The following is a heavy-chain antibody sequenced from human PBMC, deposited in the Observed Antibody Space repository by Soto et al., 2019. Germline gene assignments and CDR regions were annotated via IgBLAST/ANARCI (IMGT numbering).Heavy chain of an antibody. V-gene: IGHV3-66*01. D-gene: IGHD3-10*01. CDR1: GFTVSSNY. CDR2: IYSGGNT. CDR3: ARSAYYYGSGSYYNRAFDI. Sequence: PGGSLRLSCAVSGFTVSSNYTNWVRQAPGKGLEWVSFIYSGGNTYYADSVKGRFTISRDNSKNMLYLQMNSLRVEDTAVYYCARSAYYYGSGSYYNRAFDIWGQGTMVTVSS. J-gene: IGHJ3*02.